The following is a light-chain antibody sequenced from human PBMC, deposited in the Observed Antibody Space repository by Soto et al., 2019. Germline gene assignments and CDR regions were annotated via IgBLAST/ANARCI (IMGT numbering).Light chain of an antibody. V-gene: IGKV1-27*01. CDR3: QKYNSAPWT. J-gene: IGKJ1*01. Sequence: DVQMTQSPSSLSASVGDRVIITCRASQGISNYLVWYQHKPGNAPKVLIYAATTLQSGVPSRFSGSGSGTDFILTISSLQPEDVATYYCQKYNSAPWTFGQGTKVDI. CDR1: QGISNY. CDR2: AAT.